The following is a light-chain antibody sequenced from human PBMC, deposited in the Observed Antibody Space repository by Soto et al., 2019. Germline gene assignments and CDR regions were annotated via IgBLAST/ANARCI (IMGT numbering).Light chain of an antibody. V-gene: IGLV2-11*01. CDR3: YSYAGGYIDVV. J-gene: IGLJ3*02. CDR1: SSDVGGYNY. CDR2: DVS. Sequence: QSVLTQPRSVSGSPGQSVTISCTGTSSDVGGYNYVSWYQQHPGKAPKLMIYDVSKRPSGVPDRFSGSKSGNTAALTISGLQGEDEADYYCYSYAGGYIDVVFGGGTKLTVL.